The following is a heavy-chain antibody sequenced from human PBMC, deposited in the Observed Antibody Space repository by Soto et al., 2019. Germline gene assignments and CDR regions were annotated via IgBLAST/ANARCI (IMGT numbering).Heavy chain of an antibody. CDR2: ITSNSGKT. D-gene: IGHD3-9*01. V-gene: IGHV3-64D*06. Sequence: PGGSLRLSCLTSGFIFNNYAMHWVRQAPGKGLEYVSAITSNSGKTYYADSVKGRLTISRDSSKNTVFLQMSSLRVEDKAVYYCVKRDHTLLNGNHWGQGTLVTVSS. CDR1: GFIFNNYA. J-gene: IGHJ5*02. CDR3: VKRDHTLLNGNH.